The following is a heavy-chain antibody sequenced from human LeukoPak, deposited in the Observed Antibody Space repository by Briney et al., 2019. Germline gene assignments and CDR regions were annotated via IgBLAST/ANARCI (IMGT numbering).Heavy chain of an antibody. CDR2: IYTSGST. D-gene: IGHD1-26*01. CDR3: ARAAGEWELSPYFDY. J-gene: IGHJ4*02. Sequence: SEALSLTCTVSGGSISSYYWSWIRQPAGKGLEWIGRIYTSGSTNYNPSLKSRVTMSVDTSKNQFSLKLSSVTAADTAVYYCARAAGEWELSPYFDYWGQGTLVTVSS. CDR1: GGSISSYY. V-gene: IGHV4-4*07.